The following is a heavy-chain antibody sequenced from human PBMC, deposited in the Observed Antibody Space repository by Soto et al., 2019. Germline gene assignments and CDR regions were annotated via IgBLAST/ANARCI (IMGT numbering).Heavy chain of an antibody. CDR1: GFTFSSDA. CDR3: ARAPDFGVVPFIAKPPYYYYYGMDV. CDR2: ISYDGSNK. V-gene: IGHV3-30-3*01. D-gene: IGHD3-3*01. J-gene: IGHJ6*02. Sequence: PGGSLRLSCAASGFTFSSDAMHWVRQAPGKGLEWVAVISYDGSNKYYADSVKGRFTISRDNSKNTLYLQMNSLRAEDTAVYYCARAPDFGVVPFIAKPPYYYYYGMDVWGQGTTVTVSS.